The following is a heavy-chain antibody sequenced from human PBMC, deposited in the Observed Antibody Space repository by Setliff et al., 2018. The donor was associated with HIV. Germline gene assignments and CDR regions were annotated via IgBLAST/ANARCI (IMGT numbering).Heavy chain of an antibody. J-gene: IGHJ6*03. D-gene: IGHD2-2*01. CDR2: INPNSGDT. CDR1: GYTFTGYY. Sequence: ASVKVSCKASGYTFTGYYMHWVRQAPGQGLEWMGRINPNSGDTNYAQKFKGRVTMTRDTSLSTAYMEVTRLRYDNTAVYYCARGSTAVNYYYYYIDVWGKGTTVTVSS. CDR3: ARGSTAVNYYYYYIDV. V-gene: IGHV1-2*06.